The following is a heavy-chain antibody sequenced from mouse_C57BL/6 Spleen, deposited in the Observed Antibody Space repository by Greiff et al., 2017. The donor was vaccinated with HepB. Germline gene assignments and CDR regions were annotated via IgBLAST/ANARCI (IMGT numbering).Heavy chain of an antibody. J-gene: IGHJ3*01. D-gene: IGHD2-4*01. CDR3: ARPEDDYDWFAY. Sequence: EVKVVESGGGLVKPGGSLKLSCAASGFTFSDYGMHWVRQAPEKGLEWVAYISSASSTIYYADTVKGRFTISRDNAKNTLFLQMTSLRSEDTAMYYCARPEDDYDWFAYWGQGTLVTVSA. V-gene: IGHV5-17*01. CDR1: GFTFSDYG. CDR2: ISSASSTI.